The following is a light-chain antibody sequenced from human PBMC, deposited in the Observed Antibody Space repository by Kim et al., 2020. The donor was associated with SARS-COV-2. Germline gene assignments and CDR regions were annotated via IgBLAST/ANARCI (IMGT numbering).Light chain of an antibody. CDR1: SGKIASNF. V-gene: IGLV6-57*03. CDR3: QSGRL. Sequence: ESPAKTVTSSCTRSSGKIASNFVQWYQQRPGSAPSSVIYEDKQRPSWVPDRFSGSIDDSSNSASLTISGLKTEDEADYYCQSGRLFGGGTQLTVL. CDR2: EDK. J-gene: IGLJ2*01.